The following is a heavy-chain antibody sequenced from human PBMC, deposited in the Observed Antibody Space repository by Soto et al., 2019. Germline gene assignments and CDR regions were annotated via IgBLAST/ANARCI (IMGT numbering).Heavy chain of an antibody. CDR1: GGSLISYA. V-gene: IGHV1-69*01. D-gene: IGHD2-2*02. CDR2: IIPIFGTA. J-gene: IGHJ6*02. Sequence: SVKVSCKASGGSLISYASIWVRQSPGQGLEWMGGIIPIFGTANYAQKFQGRVTITADESTSTAYMELSSLRSEDTAVYYCAREGYCSSTSCYTPHYYYYGMDVWGQGTTVTVSS. CDR3: AREGYCSSTSCYTPHYYYYGMDV.